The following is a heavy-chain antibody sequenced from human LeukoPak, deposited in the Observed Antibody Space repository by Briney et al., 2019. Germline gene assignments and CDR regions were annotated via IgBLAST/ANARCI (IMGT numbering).Heavy chain of an antibody. CDR2: INWNRGRT. CDR3: ARYCSSTSCYRGHYYYMDV. V-gene: IGHV3-20*04. J-gene: IGHJ6*03. D-gene: IGHD2-2*02. CDR1: GFTFDDYG. Sequence: GGSLRLSCAASGFTFDDYGMSWVRQAPGKGLEWVSGINWNRGRTGYADSEKRRFPISRDNAKNSLYLEMNSLRAEDTALYYCARYCSSTSCYRGHYYYMDVWGKGTTVTVSS.